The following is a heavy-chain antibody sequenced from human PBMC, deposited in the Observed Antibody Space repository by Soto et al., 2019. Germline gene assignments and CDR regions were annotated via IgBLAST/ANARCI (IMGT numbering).Heavy chain of an antibody. J-gene: IGHJ4*02. V-gene: IGHV4-59*01. CDR2: IHYSGTT. CDR3: ARYNSYAIDY. CDR1: GTSLSSYY. Sequence: PSETLSLTCTVSGTSLSSYYWSWIRQPPGKGLEWIADIHYSGTTNHNPSLASRVTLSVDTSKNEFTLKMTSVTAADRGMYFCARYNSYAIDYWGRGTLVTVSS. D-gene: IGHD2-8*01.